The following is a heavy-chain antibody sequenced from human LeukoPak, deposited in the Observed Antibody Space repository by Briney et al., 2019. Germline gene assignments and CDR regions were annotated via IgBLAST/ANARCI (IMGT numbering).Heavy chain of an antibody. D-gene: IGHD2-2*01. CDR3: ARIGSHCSGTSCYGDY. Sequence: SETLSLTCTVSGGSISSYYWSWIRQPPGKGLEWIGYIYYGGSTNYNPSLKSRVTISVDTSKNQFSLKLSSVTAADTAVYYCARIGSHCSGTSCYGDYWGQGALVTVSS. CDR2: IYYGGST. CDR1: GGSISSYY. J-gene: IGHJ4*02. V-gene: IGHV4-59*01.